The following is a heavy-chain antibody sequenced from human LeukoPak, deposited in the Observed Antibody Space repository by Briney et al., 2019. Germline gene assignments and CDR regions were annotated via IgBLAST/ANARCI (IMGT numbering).Heavy chain of an antibody. Sequence: GSLRLSCAASGFTVSSNYMSWIRQPPGKALEWIGEINHSGSTNYNPSLKSRVTISVDTSNNQFSLKLSSVTAADTAVYYCARERSLTVAGTNWFDPWGQGTLVTVSS. D-gene: IGHD6-19*01. V-gene: IGHV4-34*01. CDR1: GFTVSSNY. CDR2: INHSGST. CDR3: ARERSLTVAGTNWFDP. J-gene: IGHJ5*02.